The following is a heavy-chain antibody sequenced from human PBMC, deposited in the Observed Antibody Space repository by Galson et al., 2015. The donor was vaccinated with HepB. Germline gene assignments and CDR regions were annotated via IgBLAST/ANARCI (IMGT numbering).Heavy chain of an antibody. CDR2: ISSSGSTL. D-gene: IGHD1-14*01. CDR3: ARLGPPTNNHYYYGMDV. V-gene: IGHV3-48*04. J-gene: IGHJ6*02. Sequence: SLRLSCAASGFSFSSYNMNWVRQAPGKGLEWVSYISSSGSTLYYTDSAKGRFTISRDNAKNSLYLQMNSLRAEDTAVYYCARLGPPTNNHYYYGMDVWGQGTTVTVSS. CDR1: GFSFSSYN.